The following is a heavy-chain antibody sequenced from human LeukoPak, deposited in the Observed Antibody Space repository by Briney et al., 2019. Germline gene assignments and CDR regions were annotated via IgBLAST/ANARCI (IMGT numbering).Heavy chain of an antibody. J-gene: IGHJ5*02. CDR3: ARDDGGSSHPNWFDP. V-gene: IGHV4-39*07. D-gene: IGHD2-15*01. CDR1: GGSISSSSYY. CDR2: IYYSGST. Sequence: SETLSLTCTVSGGSISSSSYYWGWIRQPPGKGLEWIGSIYYSGSTYYNPSLKSRVTISVDTSKNQFSLKLSSVTAADTAVYYCARDDGGSSHPNWFDPWGQGTLVTVSS.